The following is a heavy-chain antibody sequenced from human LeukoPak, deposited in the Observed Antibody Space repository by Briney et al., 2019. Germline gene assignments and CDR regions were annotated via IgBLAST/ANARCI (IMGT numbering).Heavy chain of an antibody. CDR1: GGSISSSSYY. CDR2: IYYTGST. D-gene: IGHD6-19*01. CDR3: VKSGGYGLIDY. J-gene: IGHJ4*02. Sequence: SETLSLTCTASGGSISSSSYYLGWIRQPPGKGLEWIGNIYYTGSTYYNASLQSRVTISIDMSKNQFSLRLSSVTAADTAMYYCVKSGGYGLIDYWGQGTLVTVSS. V-gene: IGHV4-39*01.